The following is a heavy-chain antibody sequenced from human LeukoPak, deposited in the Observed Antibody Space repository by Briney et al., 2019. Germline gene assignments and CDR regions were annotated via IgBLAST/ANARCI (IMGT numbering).Heavy chain of an antibody. D-gene: IGHD3-10*01. CDR1: GYTFTSYG. CDR3: ARDRVYYGAGSYSSFDY. V-gene: IGHV1-18*04. J-gene: IGHJ4*02. Sequence: ASVKVSCKASGYTFTSYGISWVRQAPGQGLEWMGWISAYNGTTNYAQRLQGRVTMTTDASTSTAYMELRSLRSDDTAVYYCARDRVYYGAGSYSSFDYWGQGTLVTVSS. CDR2: ISAYNGTT.